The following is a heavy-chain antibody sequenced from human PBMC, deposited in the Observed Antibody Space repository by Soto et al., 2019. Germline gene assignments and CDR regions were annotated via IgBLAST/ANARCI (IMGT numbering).Heavy chain of an antibody. CDR3: ARSPRRVDGKWFLDY. CDR2: ILHTGHT. D-gene: IGHD3-22*01. J-gene: IGHJ4*02. V-gene: IGHV4-4*02. CDR1: GDSFTSSNW. Sequence: QVQLQESGPGLVKPSGTLSLTCAVSGDSFTSSNWWTWVRQPSGKGLEWIGDILHTGHTDYSPSLKSRVTISVDTSNRQFSLSLTSVTAADTAVYYCARSPRRVDGKWFLDYWGQGTLVTVSS.